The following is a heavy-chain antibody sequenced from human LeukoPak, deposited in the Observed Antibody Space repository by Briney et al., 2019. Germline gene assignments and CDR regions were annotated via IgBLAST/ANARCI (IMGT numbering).Heavy chain of an antibody. Sequence: SETLSLTCAVYGGSFSGYYWSWIRQPPGKGLEWIGEINHSGSTNYNPSLKSRVTISVDTSKNQFSLKLSSVTAADTAVYYCARLPRFTYYYGSGRSSYYFDYWGQGTLVTVSS. CDR3: ARLPRFTYYYGSGRSSYYFDY. CDR2: INHSGST. D-gene: IGHD3-10*01. CDR1: GGSFSGYY. V-gene: IGHV4-34*01. J-gene: IGHJ4*02.